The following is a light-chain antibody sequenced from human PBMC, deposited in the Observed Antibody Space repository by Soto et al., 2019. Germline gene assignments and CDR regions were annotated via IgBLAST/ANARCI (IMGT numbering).Light chain of an antibody. CDR3: QQRSNWIT. V-gene: IGKV3-11*01. J-gene: IGKJ5*01. CDR2: DAS. Sequence: EVVLTQSPATLSVSPGERATLSCRASHIISSNLAWYQQKPGQAPRLLIYDASNRATGIPARFSGSGSGTDFTLTISSLEPEDFAVYYCQQRSNWITFGQGTRLEIK. CDR1: HIISSN.